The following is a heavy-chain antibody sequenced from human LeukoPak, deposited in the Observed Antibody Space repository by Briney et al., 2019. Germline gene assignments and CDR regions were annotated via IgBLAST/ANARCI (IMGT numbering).Heavy chain of an antibody. CDR1: GFTFSSDA. D-gene: IGHD5-24*01. CDR3: AKEKMATIGGDAFDI. CDR2: ISGSGGST. V-gene: IGHV3-23*01. Sequence: PGGSLRLSCAASGFTFSSDAMSWVRQAPGQGLEWVSAISGSGGSTYYADSVKGRFTISRDNSKNTLYLQMNSLRAEDTAVYYCAKEKMATIGGDAFDIWGQGTMVTVSS. J-gene: IGHJ3*02.